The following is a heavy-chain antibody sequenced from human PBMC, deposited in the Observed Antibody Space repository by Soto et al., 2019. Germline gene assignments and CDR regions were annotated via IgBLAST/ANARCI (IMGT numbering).Heavy chain of an antibody. J-gene: IGHJ3*01. CDR2: INPTRGYN. Sequence: QVQLVESGGGLVKPGGSLRLSCEASGFSFSEFYMSWIRQATGEAPEWLSYINPTRGYNHYAGSVKGRFTISRDNAKKALLLQMNSLRVEDTAVYYCARDRSGSYSRSDAFDVWCHGTTVTVSS. CDR3: ARDRSGSYSRSDAFDV. CDR1: GFSFSEFY. D-gene: IGHD1-26*01. V-gene: IGHV3-11*05.